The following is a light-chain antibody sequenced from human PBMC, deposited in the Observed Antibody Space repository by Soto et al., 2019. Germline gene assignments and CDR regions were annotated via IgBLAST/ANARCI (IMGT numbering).Light chain of an antibody. CDR1: QSVSTD. CDR3: QQRSHWPLT. Sequence: EIVLTQSPATLSLSPGERATLSCRASQSVSTDLAWYQQKPGQAPRLLIYDASNRPTVIPARFSGSGSGTDFTLTISSLEPEDFALYYCQQRSHWPLTFGQGTKVEI. J-gene: IGKJ1*01. CDR2: DAS. V-gene: IGKV3-11*01.